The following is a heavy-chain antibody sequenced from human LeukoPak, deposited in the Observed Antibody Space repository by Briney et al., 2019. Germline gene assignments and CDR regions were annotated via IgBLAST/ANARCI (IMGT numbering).Heavy chain of an antibody. J-gene: IGHJ4*02. V-gene: IGHV4-4*07. CDR3: ARECPSSRDGSTSCYRRFDY. D-gene: IGHD2-2*01. CDR2: IYTSGST. CDR1: GGSISSYY. Sequence: SETLSLTCTVSGGSISSYYWSWIRQPAGKGLEWIGRIYTSGSTNYNPSLKSRVTMSVDTSKNQFSLKLSSVTAADTAVYYCARECPSSRDGSTSCYRRFDYWGQGTLVTVSS.